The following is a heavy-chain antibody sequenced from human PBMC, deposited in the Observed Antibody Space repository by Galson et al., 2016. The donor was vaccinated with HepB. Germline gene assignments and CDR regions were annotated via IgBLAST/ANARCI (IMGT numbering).Heavy chain of an antibody. CDR1: GYIFTDKY. CDR2: INPKTGGA. Sequence: SGYIFTDKYLHWVRQAPGQGLEWMGWINPKTGGANSAQKFQGRVTMTRDTSISTAYMEASRLTSDDTAVYFCARVKWLERAYDVWGQGTMVTVSS. V-gene: IGHV1-2*02. D-gene: IGHD5-12*01. J-gene: IGHJ3*01. CDR3: ARVKWLERAYDV.